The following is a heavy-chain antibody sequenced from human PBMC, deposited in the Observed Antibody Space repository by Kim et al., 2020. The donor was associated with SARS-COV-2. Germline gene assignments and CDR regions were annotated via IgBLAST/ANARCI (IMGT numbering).Heavy chain of an antibody. V-gene: IGHV3-33*05. J-gene: IGHJ4*02. CDR1: GFTFSSYG. CDR3: AASGGDYFDY. Sequence: GGSLRLSCAASGFTFSSYGMHWVRQAPGKGLEWVAVISYDGSNKYYADSVKGRFTISRDNSKNTLYLQMNSLRAEDTAVYYCAASGGDYFDYWGQGTLVTVSS. CDR2: ISYDGSNK. D-gene: IGHD3-16*01.